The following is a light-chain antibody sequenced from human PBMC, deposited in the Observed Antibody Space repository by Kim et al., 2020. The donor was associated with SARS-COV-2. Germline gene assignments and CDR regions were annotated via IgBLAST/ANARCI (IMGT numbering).Light chain of an antibody. V-gene: IGKV3-20*01. CDR2: GAS. CDR1: QSVSSSY. J-gene: IGKJ4*01. Sequence: SPGERATLSCRASQSVSSSYLAWYQQTPGQAPRLLIYGASSRATGIPDRFSGSGSGTDFTLTSSRLDPEDFAVYYCQQYGSSPRTFGGGTKVDIK. CDR3: QQYGSSPRT.